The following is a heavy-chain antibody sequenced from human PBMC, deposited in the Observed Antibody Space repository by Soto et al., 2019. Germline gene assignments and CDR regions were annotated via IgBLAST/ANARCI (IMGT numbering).Heavy chain of an antibody. CDR2: IYYSGST. Sequence: SETLSLTCTVSGASISGYYWSWIRQPPGEGLEWIGYIYYSGSTSYNPSLKSRVTISLDMSKNQFSLKLSSVTAADTAVYYCATVENKDNPHGGYFNGMDVWGQGTTVTVSS. V-gene: IGHV4-59*01. CDR1: GASISGYY. D-gene: IGHD3-16*01. J-gene: IGHJ6*02. CDR3: ATVENKDNPHGGYFNGMDV.